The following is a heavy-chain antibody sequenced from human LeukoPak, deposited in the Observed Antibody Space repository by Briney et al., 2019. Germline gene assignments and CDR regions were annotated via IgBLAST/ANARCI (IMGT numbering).Heavy chain of an antibody. CDR2: INHSGST. CDR1: GGSFSGYY. J-gene: IGHJ6*03. CDR3: ARARTPLTYYYYYMDV. Sequence: SETLSLTCAVYGGSFSGYYWSWIRQHPGKGLEWIGEINHSGSTNYNPSLKSRVTISVDTSKNQFSLKLSSVTAADTAVYYCARARTPLTYYYYYMDVWGKGTTVTVSS. V-gene: IGHV4-34*01.